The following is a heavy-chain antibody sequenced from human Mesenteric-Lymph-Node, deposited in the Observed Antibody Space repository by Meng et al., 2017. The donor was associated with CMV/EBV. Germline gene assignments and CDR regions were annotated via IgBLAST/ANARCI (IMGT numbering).Heavy chain of an antibody. V-gene: IGHV3-53*01. Sequence: GESLKISCAAPGFTVSSNYMSWVRQAPGKGLEWVSVIYSGDSTYYADFVKGRFTISRDNSKNTLYLQMNSLRAEDTAVYYCARDQCTSCYRYYYGMDVWGQGTTVTVSS. CDR3: ARDQCTSCYRYYYGMDV. J-gene: IGHJ6*02. CDR2: IYSGDST. D-gene: IGHD2-2*01. CDR1: GFTVSSNY.